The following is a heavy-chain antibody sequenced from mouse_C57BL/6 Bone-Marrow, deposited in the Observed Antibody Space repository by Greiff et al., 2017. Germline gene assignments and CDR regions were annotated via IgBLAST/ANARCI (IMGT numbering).Heavy chain of an antibody. V-gene: IGHV1-81*01. CDR2: IYPRSGNT. CDR3: ARRYYGSSYAMDY. J-gene: IGHJ4*01. CDR1: GYTFTSYG. Sequence: QVQLKESGAELARPGASVKLSCKASGYTFTSYGISWVKQSTGQGLEWIGEIYPRSGNTYYNEKFTGKATLTADKSSSTAYMELRSLTSEDSAVYFCARRYYGSSYAMDYWGQGTSVTVSS. D-gene: IGHD1-1*01.